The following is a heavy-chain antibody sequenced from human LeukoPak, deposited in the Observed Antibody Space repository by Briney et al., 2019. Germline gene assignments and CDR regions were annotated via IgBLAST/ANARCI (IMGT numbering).Heavy chain of an antibody. D-gene: IGHD6-6*01. V-gene: IGHV4-59*11. CDR2: IYYSGST. J-gene: IGHJ6*03. Sequence: SETLSLTCTVSGGSISSHYWSWIRQPPGKGLEWIGYIYYSGSTNYNPSLKSRVTISVDTSKNQFSLKLSSVTAADTAVYYCASLGEYSSSSQPGRYHYYYMDVWGKGTTVTVSS. CDR3: ASLGEYSSSSQPGRYHYYYMDV. CDR1: GGSISSHY.